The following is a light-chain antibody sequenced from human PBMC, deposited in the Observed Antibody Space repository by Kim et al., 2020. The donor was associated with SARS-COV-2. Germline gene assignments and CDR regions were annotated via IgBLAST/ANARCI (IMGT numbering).Light chain of an antibody. J-gene: IGKJ4*01. V-gene: IGKV6-21*02. CDR1: QSIGSS. CDR2: SAS. Sequence: SVTQKEKVTITCRASQSIGSSLHWYQQKPEQSPKLLIKSASQSISGVPSRFSGSGSGTDFTLTIKSLEAEDAATYYCHQSSSFPLTFGGGTKLEIK. CDR3: HQSSSFPLT.